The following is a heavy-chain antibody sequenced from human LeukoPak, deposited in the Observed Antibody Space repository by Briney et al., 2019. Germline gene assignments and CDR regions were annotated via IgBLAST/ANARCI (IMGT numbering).Heavy chain of an antibody. D-gene: IGHD2-2*01. J-gene: IGHJ4*02. CDR3: AKTPIVVVPAAPPEDY. CDR1: GFTFSSYG. V-gene: IGHV3-30*02. CDR2: IRYEGSNK. Sequence: GGSLRLSCAASGFTFSSYGMHWVRQAPGKGLEWVAFIRYEGSNKYYADSVKGRFTISRDNSKNTLYLQMNSLRAEDTAVYYCAKTPIVVVPAAPPEDYWGEGTLVTVSS.